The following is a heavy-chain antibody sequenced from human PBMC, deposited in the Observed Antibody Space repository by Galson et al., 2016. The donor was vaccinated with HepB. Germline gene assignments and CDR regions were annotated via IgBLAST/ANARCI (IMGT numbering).Heavy chain of an antibody. CDR1: GFTFSNHG. J-gene: IGHJ6*03. Sequence: SLRLSCAASGFTFSNHGMHWVRQAPGKGLEWVSAITGSGGGTYYVESVKGRFTVSRNSSKNTVYLEMNSLRAEDTAVYYCAKNPELNYYYHYMDVWGKGTTVTVSS. CDR2: ITGSGGGT. V-gene: IGHV3-23*01. CDR3: AKNPELNYYYHYMDV. D-gene: IGHD5-24*01.